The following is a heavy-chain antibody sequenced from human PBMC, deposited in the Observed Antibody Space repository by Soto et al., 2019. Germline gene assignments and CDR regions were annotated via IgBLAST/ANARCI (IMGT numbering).Heavy chain of an antibody. Sequence: SETLSLTCTVSGGSISSGGYYWSWIRQHPGKGLEWIGYIYYSGSTYYNPSLKSRVTISVDTSKNQFSLKLSSVTAADTAVYYCAREKTGTYYYYGMDVWGQGTTVTVSS. V-gene: IGHV4-31*02. D-gene: IGHD1-1*01. CDR2: IYYSGST. CDR1: GGSISSGGYY. J-gene: IGHJ6*02. CDR3: AREKTGTYYYYGMDV.